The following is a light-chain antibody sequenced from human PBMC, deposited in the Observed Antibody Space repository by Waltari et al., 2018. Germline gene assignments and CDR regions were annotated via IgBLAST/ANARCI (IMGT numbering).Light chain of an antibody. CDR2: KGI. J-gene: IGLJ3*02. V-gene: IGLV8-61*01. CDR3: SMYMGSGVWV. CDR1: SGPASSTSY. Sequence: QTVVTQETSLSVSPGGTVTLTCALSSGPASSTSYPTWYQQTPGHPPRTLVYKGISRSSGVPDRFSGSILGNTAALTITGAQADDESDYYCSMYMGSGVWVFGGGTKLTV.